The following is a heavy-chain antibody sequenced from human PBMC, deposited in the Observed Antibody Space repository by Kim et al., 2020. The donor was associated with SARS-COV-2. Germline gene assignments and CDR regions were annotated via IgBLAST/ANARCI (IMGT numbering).Heavy chain of an antibody. CDR1: GFTFSDYY. CDR3: ARHSGWLRLAYYYGMDV. D-gene: IGHD5-12*01. J-gene: IGHJ6*02. CDR2: ISSSSSYT. V-gene: IGHV3-11*06. Sequence: GGSLRLSCAASGFTFSDYYMSWIRQAPGKGLEWVSYISSSSSYTNYADSVKGRFTISRDNAKNSLYLQMNSLRADDTAVYYCARHSGWLRLAYYYGMDVWGQGTTVTVSS.